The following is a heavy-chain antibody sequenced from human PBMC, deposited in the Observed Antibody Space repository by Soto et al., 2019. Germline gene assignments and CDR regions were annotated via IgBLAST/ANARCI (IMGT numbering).Heavy chain of an antibody. CDR3: AKGYCSGGSCYHPKDYYYYYGMDV. J-gene: IGHJ6*02. V-gene: IGHV5-10-1*01. CDR1: GYSFTSYW. Sequence: LEISCKGSGYSFTSYWISWVRQMPGKGLEWMGRIDPSDSYTNYSPSFQGHVTISADKSISTAYLQWSSLEASDTAMYYCAKGYCSGGSCYHPKDYYYYYGMDVWRQGTTVTVSS. D-gene: IGHD2-15*01. CDR2: IDPSDSYT.